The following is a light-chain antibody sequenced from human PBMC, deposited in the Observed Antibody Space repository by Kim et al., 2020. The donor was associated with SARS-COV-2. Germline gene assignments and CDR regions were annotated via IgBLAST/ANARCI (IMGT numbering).Light chain of an antibody. CDR2: GAY. CDR3: QKDNSAQLT. V-gene: IGKV1-27*01. CDR1: KDITYN. J-gene: IGKJ4*01. Sequence: AYVGERVTLTCRSSKDITYNVARYQQKPGKVPQLLIYGAYTLQSGGPSRFSGSGAGTEFTLTINRLQPEDVATYYCQKDNSAQLTFGGGTKVDIK.